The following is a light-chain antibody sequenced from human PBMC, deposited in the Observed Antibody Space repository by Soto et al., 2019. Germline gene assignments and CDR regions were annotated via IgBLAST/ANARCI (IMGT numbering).Light chain of an antibody. CDR1: HGIGSW. V-gene: IGKV1-12*02. CDR2: AAS. J-gene: IGKJ5*01. CDR3: QQANSFPFT. Sequence: DIQMTQSPSSVSASVGDSVTITCRASHGIGSWVAWYQQIPGRAPKLLLYAASSLQNGVPSRFSGSRSGTEYTLTITSLQPEDFATYFCQQANSFPFTFGQGTRLEFK.